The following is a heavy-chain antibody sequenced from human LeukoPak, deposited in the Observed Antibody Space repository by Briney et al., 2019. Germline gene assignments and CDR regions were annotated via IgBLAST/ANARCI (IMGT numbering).Heavy chain of an antibody. Sequence: PSETLSLTCTVSGGSISSGGYYWSWIRQHPGKGLEWIGYIYYSGSTYYNPSLKSRVTISVDTSKNQFSLKLSSVTAADTAVYYCASSRYPKHYYYYMDVWGKGTTVTVSS. V-gene: IGHV4-31*03. CDR2: IYYSGST. J-gene: IGHJ6*03. D-gene: IGHD2-2*02. CDR1: GGSISSGGYY. CDR3: ASSRYPKHYYYYMDV.